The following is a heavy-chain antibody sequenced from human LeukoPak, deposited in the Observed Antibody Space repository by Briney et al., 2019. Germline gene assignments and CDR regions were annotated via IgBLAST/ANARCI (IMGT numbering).Heavy chain of an antibody. J-gene: IGHJ4*02. CDR1: SFTVGSNY. Sequence: GGSLRLSCAASSFTVGSNYMSWVRQAPGKGLEWVSSIYSGGSTYYADSVKGRFTISRDNSKNTLYPQMNSLRAEDTAVYYCARDRSRGATQDSWGQGTLVTVSS. D-gene: IGHD1-26*01. V-gene: IGHV3-53*01. CDR3: ARDRSRGATQDS. CDR2: IYSGGST.